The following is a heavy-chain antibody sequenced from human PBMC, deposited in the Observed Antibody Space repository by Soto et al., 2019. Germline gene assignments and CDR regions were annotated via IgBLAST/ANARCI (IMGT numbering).Heavy chain of an antibody. Sequence: SGPTLVNPTQTLTLTCTFSGFSLSTSGMCVSWIRQPPGKALEWLARIDWDDDKYYSTSLKTRLTITKDTSKNQVVLTIKNMDPLDTATYYCAHSRVVPVCGYFDYWGQGTLVTVSS. J-gene: IGHJ4*02. CDR3: AHSRVVPVCGYFDY. V-gene: IGHV2-70*12. CDR1: GFSLSTSGMC. D-gene: IGHD2-15*01. CDR2: IDWDDDK.